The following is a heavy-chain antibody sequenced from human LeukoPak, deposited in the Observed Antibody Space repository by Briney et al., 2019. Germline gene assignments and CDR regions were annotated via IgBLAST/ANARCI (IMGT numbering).Heavy chain of an antibody. CDR2: VNSDGSDR. CDR1: RGFTFSSNW. D-gene: IGHD1-7*01. CDR3: VRNNWNSVYYGMDV. J-gene: IGHJ6*02. V-gene: IGHV3-74*01. Sequence: GGSLRLSCAASRGFTFSSNWMYWVRQAPGKGLVWVSRVNSDGSDRAYADSVKGRFTISRDNVNNILHLQMNSLRAEDTAVYYCVRNNWNSVYYGMDVWGQGTTVTVSS.